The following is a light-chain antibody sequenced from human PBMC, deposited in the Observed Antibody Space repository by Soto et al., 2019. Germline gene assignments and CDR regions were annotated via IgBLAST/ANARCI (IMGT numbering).Light chain of an antibody. CDR3: SSYTSSSFPVI. V-gene: IGLV2-14*03. CDR2: DVS. J-gene: IGLJ2*01. CDR1: SSDVGSYNY. Sequence: QSVLTQPASVSGSPGQSITISCTGTSSDVGSYNYVSWYQFYPGKAPKLMIYDVSNRPSGVSDRFSGSKSGNTASLTISGLLAEDEADYYCSSYTSSSFPVIYGGGTKVTVL.